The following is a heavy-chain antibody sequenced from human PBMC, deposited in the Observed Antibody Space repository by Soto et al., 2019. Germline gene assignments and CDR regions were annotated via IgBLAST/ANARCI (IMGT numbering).Heavy chain of an antibody. CDR3: AGWGQGDNDAFDI. J-gene: IGHJ3*02. V-gene: IGHV1-18*01. D-gene: IGHD2-21*02. CDR2: ISAYNGNT. CDR1: GYTFTSYS. Sequence: ASLKVSCKASGYTFTSYSISWVRQAPGQGLEWMGWISAYNGNTNYAQKLQGRVTMTTDTSTSTAYMELRSLRSDDTAVYYCAGWGQGDNDAFDIWGQGTMVTVSS.